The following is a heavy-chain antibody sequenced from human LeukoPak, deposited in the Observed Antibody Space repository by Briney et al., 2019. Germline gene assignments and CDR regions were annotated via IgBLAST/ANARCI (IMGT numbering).Heavy chain of an antibody. CDR1: GGSISSYY. CDR3: ARDLGSWNSYYYYGMDV. CDR2: IYYSGST. Sequence: SETLSLTCTVSGGSISSYYWSWIRQPPGKGLEWIGYIYYSGSTNYNPSLKSRVTISVDTSKNQLSLKLSSVTAADTAVYYCARDLGSWNSYYYYGMDVWGQGTTVTVSS. D-gene: IGHD1/OR15-1a*01. V-gene: IGHV4-59*01. J-gene: IGHJ6*02.